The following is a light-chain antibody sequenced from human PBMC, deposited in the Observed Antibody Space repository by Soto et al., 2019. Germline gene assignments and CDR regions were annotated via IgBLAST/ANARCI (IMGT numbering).Light chain of an antibody. CDR1: QSVSSN. J-gene: IGKJ4*01. V-gene: IGKV3-15*01. CDR2: GAS. CDR3: QQYNNWPFLLT. Sequence: EIVMTQSPATLSVSPGERATLSCRASQSVSSNLAWYQQKPGQAPRLLIYGASTRATGIPARFSGSGSGTEFTLTISSMQSEDFAVYSCQQYNNWPFLLTFGGGTKVEIK.